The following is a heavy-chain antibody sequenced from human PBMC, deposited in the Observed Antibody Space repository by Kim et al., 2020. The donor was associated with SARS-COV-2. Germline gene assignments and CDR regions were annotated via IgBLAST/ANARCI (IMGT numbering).Heavy chain of an antibody. Sequence: NPSHRGRVTISVDTSKNPFSLKLNSVTAADTAVYYCARVARDADDSHAFDVWGQGTMVTVSS. V-gene: IGHV4-59*01. D-gene: IGHD3-3*01. J-gene: IGHJ3*01. CDR3: ARVARDADDSHAFDV.